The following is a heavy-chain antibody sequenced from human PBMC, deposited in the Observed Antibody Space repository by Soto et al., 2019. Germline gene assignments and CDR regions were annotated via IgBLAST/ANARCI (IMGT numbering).Heavy chain of an antibody. J-gene: IGHJ4*01. Sequence: SETLSLTCTVSGYSISGGSYWAWIRQPPGKGPEWIASIYHGGTTFYNPSLKSRITISVDTSNNQFSLKLTSVTAADTAVYYCARVHVMVVAGSTFDYWGHGTLVTVSS. CDR3: ARVHVMVVAGSTFDY. V-gene: IGHV4-38-2*02. CDR1: GYSISGGSY. D-gene: IGHD6-19*01. CDR2: IYHGGTT.